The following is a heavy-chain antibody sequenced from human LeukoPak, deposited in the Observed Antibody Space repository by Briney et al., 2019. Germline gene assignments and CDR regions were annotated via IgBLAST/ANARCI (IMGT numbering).Heavy chain of an antibody. J-gene: IGHJ5*02. CDR3: ARDARHWFDP. Sequence: SETLSLTCPVSGRSISSYYWSWIRQPAGQGLEWIGRIYTSGSTNYNPSLKSRVTMSVDTSKNQFSLKLSSVTAADTAVYYCARDARHWFDPWGQGTLVTVSS. CDR1: GRSISSYY. CDR2: IYTSGST. V-gene: IGHV4-4*07.